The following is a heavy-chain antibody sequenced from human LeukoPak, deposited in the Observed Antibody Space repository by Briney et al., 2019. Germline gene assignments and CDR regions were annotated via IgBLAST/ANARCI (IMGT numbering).Heavy chain of an antibody. CDR3: AKEPFGSGTYYLDY. Sequence: GGSLRLSCAASGFTFSSYAMSWVRQAPGKGLEWVSTFSVSGVSTYYADSVKGRFTISRDNSKNTLYLQMDSLRAEDTALYYCAKEPFGSGTYYLDYWGQGTLVTVSS. V-gene: IGHV3-23*01. J-gene: IGHJ4*02. CDR2: FSVSGVST. D-gene: IGHD3-10*01. CDR1: GFTFSSYA.